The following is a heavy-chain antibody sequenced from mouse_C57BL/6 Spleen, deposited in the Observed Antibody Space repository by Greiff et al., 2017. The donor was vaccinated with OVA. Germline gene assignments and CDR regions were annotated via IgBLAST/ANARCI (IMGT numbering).Heavy chain of an antibody. CDR3: TGGTIVTTGDY. J-gene: IGHJ2*01. Sequence: EVKLEESGGGLVQPGGSMKLSCVASGFTFSNYWMNWVRQSPEKGLEWVAQIRLKSDNYATHYAESVKGRFTISRDDSKSSVYLQMNNLRAEDTGIYYCTGGTIVTTGDYWGQGTTLTVSS. D-gene: IGHD2-5*01. V-gene: IGHV6-3*01. CDR2: IRLKSDNYAT. CDR1: GFTFSNYW.